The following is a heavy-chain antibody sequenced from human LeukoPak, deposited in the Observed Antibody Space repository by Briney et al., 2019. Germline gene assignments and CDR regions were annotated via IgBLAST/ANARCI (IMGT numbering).Heavy chain of an antibody. V-gene: IGHV4-59*01. CDR3: ARGYDFWSGQNWFDP. CDR2: IYYSGST. Sequence: PSETLSLTCTVSGASIRSYYWSWLRQPPGKGLEWIGFIYYSGSTNYNPSLKSRVTMSLDTSKNQFSLKLASVIAADTAVYYCARGYDFWSGQNWFDPWGQGTLVTVSS. J-gene: IGHJ5*02. D-gene: IGHD3-3*01. CDR1: GASIRSYY.